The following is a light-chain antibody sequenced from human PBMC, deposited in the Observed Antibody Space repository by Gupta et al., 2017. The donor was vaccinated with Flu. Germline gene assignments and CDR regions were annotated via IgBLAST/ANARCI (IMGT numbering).Light chain of an antibody. CDR2: EDN. J-gene: IGLJ3*02. Sequence: GKTVTISCTRSSGSIASNYVQWYQQRPGSAPTTVIYEDNQRPSGVPDRFSGSIDSSSNSASLTISGLKTEDEADYYCQSYDSSINWVFGGGTKLTVL. CDR3: QSYDSSINWV. V-gene: IGLV6-57*03. CDR1: SGSIASNY.